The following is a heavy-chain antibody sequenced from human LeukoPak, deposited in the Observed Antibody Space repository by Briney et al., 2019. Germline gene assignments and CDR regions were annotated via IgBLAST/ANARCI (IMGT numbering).Heavy chain of an antibody. J-gene: IGHJ4*02. V-gene: IGHV3-7*01. Sequence: GGSLRLSCAVSGFTITNFWMSWVRQAPGKGLEWVANIKQDGSGEFYVDSVKGRFTISRDSAKNSLYLHMNSLRHEDTAVYYCAWDLFDYWGQGTLVTVSS. CDR3: AWDLFDY. CDR2: IKQDGSGE. CDR1: GFTITNFW.